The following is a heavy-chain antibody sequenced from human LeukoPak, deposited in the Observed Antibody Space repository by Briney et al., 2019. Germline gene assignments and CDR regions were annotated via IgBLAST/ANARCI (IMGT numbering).Heavy chain of an antibody. D-gene: IGHD6-6*01. CDR1: GYTFTSYG. Sequence: GASVKVSCKTSGYTFTSYGISWVRQAPGQGLEWMGWISVYNGNTKYAQKFQGRVTMTTDTSTSTAYMELRSLRSDDTAVYYCAKTLSAARGVYYFDYWGQGTLVTVYS. J-gene: IGHJ4*02. CDR2: ISVYNGNT. CDR3: AKTLSAARGVYYFDY. V-gene: IGHV1-18*01.